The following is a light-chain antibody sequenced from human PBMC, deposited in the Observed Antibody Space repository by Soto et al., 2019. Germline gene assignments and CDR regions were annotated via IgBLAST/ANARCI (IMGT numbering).Light chain of an antibody. V-gene: IGKV3-20*01. CDR2: RAS. CDR1: QIFSGGF. CDR3: QHYDPSRRWT. J-gene: IGKJ1*01. Sequence: IVLTQSPGTLSLSPGERATLSRRASQIFSGGFLAWYQQKSGQAPRLLIYRASSRATGIPDRFSGSGSGTDFTLTISRLEPEDVAVYYCQHYDPSRRWTFGQGTKVDIK.